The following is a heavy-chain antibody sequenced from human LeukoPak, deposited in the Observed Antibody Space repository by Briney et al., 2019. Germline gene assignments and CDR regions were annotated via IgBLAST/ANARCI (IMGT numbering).Heavy chain of an antibody. Sequence: GGSLRLSCAASGFTFYDYSMHWVRQAPGKGLEWVSGINSDGSSTSYADSVKGRFTISRDNAKNTLYLQMNRLRGEDTAVYYCARDRAVYEAYYYYYMDVWGKGTTVTISS. CDR2: INSDGSST. D-gene: IGHD2-8*01. CDR3: ARDRAVYEAYYYYYMDV. V-gene: IGHV3-74*01. J-gene: IGHJ6*03. CDR1: GFTFYDYS.